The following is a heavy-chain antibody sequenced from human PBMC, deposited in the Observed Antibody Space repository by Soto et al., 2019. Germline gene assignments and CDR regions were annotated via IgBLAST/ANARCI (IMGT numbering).Heavy chain of an antibody. CDR1: GGPISSGGYS. D-gene: IGHD2-2*01. Sequence: PSETLSLTCAVSGGPISSGGYSWSWIRQPPGKGLEWIGYIYHSGSTYYNPSLKSRVTISVDRSKNQFSLKLSSVTAADTAVYYCARGIYCSSTSCRLGFDPWGQGTLVTVSS. CDR3: ARGIYCSSTSCRLGFDP. V-gene: IGHV4-30-2*01. J-gene: IGHJ5*02. CDR2: IYHSGST.